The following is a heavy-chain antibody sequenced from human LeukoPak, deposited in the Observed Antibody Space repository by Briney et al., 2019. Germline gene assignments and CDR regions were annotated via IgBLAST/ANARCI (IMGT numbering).Heavy chain of an antibody. D-gene: IGHD1-26*01. CDR3: ARQVYSGTHYFDY. CDR1: GGSISSRSGC. J-gene: IGHJ4*02. V-gene: IGHV4-39*01. Sequence: SSETLSLTCTVSGGSISSRSGCWGCVRQPPGKGLEWIGTIYYSGSTYYNPSLKSRVTISVDTSKNQFSLRLSSVTAADTAVYYCARQVYSGTHYFDYWGQGTLVTVSS. CDR2: IYYSGST.